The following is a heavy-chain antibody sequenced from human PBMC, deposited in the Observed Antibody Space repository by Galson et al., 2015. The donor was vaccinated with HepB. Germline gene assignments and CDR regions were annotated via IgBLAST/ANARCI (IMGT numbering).Heavy chain of an antibody. Sequence: SLRLSCAASGFTFSSYSMNWVRQAPGKGLEWVSSISSSSSYIYYADSVKGRFTISRDNAKNSLYLQTNSLRAEDTAVYYCAREIALGYYGMDVWGQGTTFTVSS. CDR2: ISSSSSYI. J-gene: IGHJ6*02. CDR3: AREIALGYYGMDV. CDR1: GFTFSSYS. D-gene: IGHD7-27*01. V-gene: IGHV3-21*01.